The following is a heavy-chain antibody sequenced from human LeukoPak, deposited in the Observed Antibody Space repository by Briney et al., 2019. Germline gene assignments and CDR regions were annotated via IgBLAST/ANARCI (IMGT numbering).Heavy chain of an antibody. Sequence: GGSLRLSCAASGFTFSTYYMSWVRQAPGTGLEWVANIKQDGSEKYYVDSVKGRFTISRDNSKNTLFLHMNSLRAEDTAVYSCAKGYYGSGSYGWFDYWGQGTLVTVSS. CDR1: GFTFSTYY. J-gene: IGHJ4*02. CDR2: IKQDGSEK. D-gene: IGHD3-10*01. V-gene: IGHV3-7*03. CDR3: AKGYYGSGSYGWFDY.